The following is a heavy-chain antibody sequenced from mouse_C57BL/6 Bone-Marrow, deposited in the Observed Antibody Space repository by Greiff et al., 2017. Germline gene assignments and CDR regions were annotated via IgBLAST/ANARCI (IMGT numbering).Heavy chain of an antibody. Sequence: QVQLQQSGAELMKPGASVKLSCKATGYTFTGYWIAWVKQRPGHGLEWIGEILPGSGSTNYNEKFKGKATFTADTSSNTAYMQLSSLTSEDSAVYYCAGGPSTVVEGWYFDVWGTGTTVTVSS. CDR2: ILPGSGST. CDR1: GYTFTGYW. CDR3: AGGPSTVVEGWYFDV. V-gene: IGHV1-9*01. D-gene: IGHD1-1*01. J-gene: IGHJ1*03.